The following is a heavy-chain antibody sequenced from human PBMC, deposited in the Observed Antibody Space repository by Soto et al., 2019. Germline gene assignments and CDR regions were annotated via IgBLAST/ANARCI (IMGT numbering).Heavy chain of an antibody. CDR1: GFSLGTSGMC. J-gene: IGHJ4*02. D-gene: IGHD6-19*01. V-gene: IGHV2-70*01. Sequence: SGPTLVNPTQTLTLTCTFSGFSLGTSGMCVSWIRQPPGKALEWLALIDWDDDKYYSTSLKTRLTISKDTSKNQVVLTMTNMDPVDTATYYCARFRRWQWLVQEVDDWGKGTLVTVAS. CDR3: ARFRRWQWLVQEVDD. CDR2: IDWDDDK.